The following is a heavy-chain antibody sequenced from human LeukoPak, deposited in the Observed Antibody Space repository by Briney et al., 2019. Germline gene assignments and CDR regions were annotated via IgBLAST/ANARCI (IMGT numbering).Heavy chain of an antibody. CDR1: GGTFSSYT. Sequence: GASVKVSCKASGGTFSSYTISWVRQAPGQGLEWMGRIIPILGIANYAQKFQRRVTITADKSTSTPYMELSSLRSEDTAVYYCARASTLATIPTLDYWGQGTLVTVSS. CDR2: IIPILGIA. CDR3: ARASTLATIPTLDY. D-gene: IGHD5-24*01. V-gene: IGHV1-69*02. J-gene: IGHJ4*02.